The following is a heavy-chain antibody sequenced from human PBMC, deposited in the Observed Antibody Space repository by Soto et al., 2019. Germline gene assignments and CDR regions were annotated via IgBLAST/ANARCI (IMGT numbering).Heavy chain of an antibody. CDR2: IYYDGSNE. CDR1: GFTFSSYG. J-gene: IGHJ6*02. D-gene: IGHD6-13*01. V-gene: IGHV3-33*01. Sequence: QVRLVESGGGVVQPGRSLRLSCAASGFTFSSYGMHWVRQAPGKGLQWVAVIYYDGSNEYYADSVKGRLTVSRDNSKNMVYLQMNSLRAEDTAVYYCAREMYSISWHKADYYYYGVDVWGQGTTVTVSS. CDR3: AREMYSISWHKADYYYYGVDV.